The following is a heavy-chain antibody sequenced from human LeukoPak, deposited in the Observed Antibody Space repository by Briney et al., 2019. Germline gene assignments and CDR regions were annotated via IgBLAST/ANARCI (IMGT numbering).Heavy chain of an antibody. J-gene: IGHJ4*02. CDR1: GGSISSGGYS. Sequence: SQTLSLTCAVSGGSISSGGYSWSWIRQPPGKGLEWIGHIYHSGSTYYNPSLKSRVTISVDRSKNQFSLKLSSVTAADTAVYYCARAPYYYDSSGPSYYFDYWGQGTLVTVSS. CDR2: IYHSGST. D-gene: IGHD3-22*01. V-gene: IGHV4-30-2*01. CDR3: ARAPYYYDSSGPSYYFDY.